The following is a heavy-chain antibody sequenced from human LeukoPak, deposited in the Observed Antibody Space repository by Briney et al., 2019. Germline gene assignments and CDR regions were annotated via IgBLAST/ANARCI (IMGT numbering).Heavy chain of an antibody. CDR1: GFTVSSNY. CDR3: ARDKIPGIAAD. J-gene: IGHJ4*02. Sequence: LGGSLRLSCAASGFTVSSNYMSWVRQAPGKGLEWVSVFYAGGGTFYADSVKGRFTISRDNSENTLYLQMNSMRAEDTAVYYCARDKIPGIAADWGQGTLVTVSS. CDR2: FYAGGGT. V-gene: IGHV3-53*01. D-gene: IGHD6-13*01.